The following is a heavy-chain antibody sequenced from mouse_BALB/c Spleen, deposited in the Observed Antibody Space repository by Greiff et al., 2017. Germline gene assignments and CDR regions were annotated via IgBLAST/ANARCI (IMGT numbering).Heavy chain of an antibody. CDR3: ARYPQYGNYAYWYFDV. Sequence: EVQLQQSGPELVKPGASVKVSCKASGYAFTSYNMYWVKQSHGKSLEWIGYIDPYNGGTSYNQKFKGKATLTVDKSSSTAYMHLNSLTSEDSAVYYCARYPQYGNYAYWYFDVWGAGTTVTVSS. CDR2: IDPYNGGT. D-gene: IGHD2-10*02. CDR1: GYAFTSYN. V-gene: IGHV1S135*01. J-gene: IGHJ1*01.